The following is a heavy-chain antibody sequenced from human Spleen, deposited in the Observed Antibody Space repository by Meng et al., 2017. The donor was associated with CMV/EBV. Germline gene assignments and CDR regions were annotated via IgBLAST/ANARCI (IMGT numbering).Heavy chain of an antibody. Sequence: QVQLVQSGAEVKKPGASVKVSCTTSGYPFSGYYRHWVRQAPGQGLEWVGRIDPHSGDTKKFQDRVTMTTDTSISTAYMELSSLRSDDTAVYYCARGNWGSRYFDLWGRGTLVTVSS. CDR3: ARGNWGSRYFDL. D-gene: IGHD7-27*01. CDR1: GYPFSGYY. V-gene: IGHV1-2*06. J-gene: IGHJ2*01. CDR2: IDPHSGDT.